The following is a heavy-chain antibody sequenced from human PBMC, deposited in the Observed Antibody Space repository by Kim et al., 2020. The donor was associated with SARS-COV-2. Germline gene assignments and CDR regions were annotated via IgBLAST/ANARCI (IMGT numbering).Heavy chain of an antibody. D-gene: IGHD3-22*01. Sequence: NPSLKSRVTISVDTSKNQFSLKLSSVTAADTAVYYCARASYDSSGYYYDYWGQGTLVTVSS. CDR3: ARASYDSSGYYYDY. J-gene: IGHJ4*02. V-gene: IGHV4-31*02.